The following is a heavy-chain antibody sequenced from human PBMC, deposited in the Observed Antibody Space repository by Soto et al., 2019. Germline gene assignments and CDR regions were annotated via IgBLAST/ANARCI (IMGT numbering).Heavy chain of an antibody. D-gene: IGHD2-15*01. Sequence: PGESLKISCKASGYTFTSYAMHWVRQAPGQRLEWMGWINAGNGNTKYSQKFQGRVTITRDTSASTAYMELSSLRSEDTAVYYCARYWSIKGTDYWGQGTLVTAPQ. V-gene: IGHV1-3*01. CDR3: ARYWSIKGTDY. J-gene: IGHJ4*02. CDR1: GYTFTSYA. CDR2: INAGNGNT.